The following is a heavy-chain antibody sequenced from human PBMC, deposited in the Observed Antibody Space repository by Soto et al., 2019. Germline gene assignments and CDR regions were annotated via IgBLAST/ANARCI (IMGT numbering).Heavy chain of an antibody. CDR2: IYYSGTT. D-gene: IGHD2-21*01. V-gene: IGHV4-39*01. CDR1: GGSISTSNYY. J-gene: IGHJ4*02. Sequence: SETLSLTCTVSGGSISTSNYYWGWVRQPPGKGLDWIGNIYYSGTTYYNPSLKSRVTISVDTTKNQFSLKIHSVAAADTAVYYCDTFVVNASRHNDFDFWGPGPLVTVYS. CDR3: DTFVVNASRHNDFDF.